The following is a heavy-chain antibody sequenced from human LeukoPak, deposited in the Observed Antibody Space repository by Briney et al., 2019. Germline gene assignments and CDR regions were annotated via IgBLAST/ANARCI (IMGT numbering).Heavy chain of an antibody. Sequence: SETLSLTCTVSGGSISSYDWSWIRQPPGKGLEWIGYIYYSGSTNYNPSLKSRVTISVDTSKNQFSLKLSSVTAADTAVYYCARASHLYDILTGYVFDYWGQGTLVTVSS. V-gene: IGHV4-59*01. CDR1: GGSISSYD. CDR3: ARASHLYDILTGYVFDY. D-gene: IGHD3-9*01. CDR2: IYYSGST. J-gene: IGHJ4*02.